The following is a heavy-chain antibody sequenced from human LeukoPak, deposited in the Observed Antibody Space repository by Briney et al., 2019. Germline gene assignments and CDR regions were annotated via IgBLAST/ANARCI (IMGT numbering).Heavy chain of an antibody. J-gene: IGHJ4*02. CDR1: GFTFSSYA. CDR3: ARGRPHGNDF. V-gene: IGHV3-74*01. CDR2: IASDGSST. Sequence: GGSLRLSCAASGFTFSSYAMSWVRQAPGKGLVWVSRIASDGSSTTYADSVKGRFSISRDNAKNTLYLQMNSLRVEDTAVYYCARGRPHGNDFWGQGTMVTVSS. D-gene: IGHD4-23*01.